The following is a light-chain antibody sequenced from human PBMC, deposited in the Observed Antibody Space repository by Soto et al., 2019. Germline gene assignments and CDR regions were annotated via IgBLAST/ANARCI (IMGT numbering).Light chain of an antibody. Sequence: DIQMTQSPSTLSASVGDRVTITCRASQSISTWLAWYQQKQGRAPKLLIYAASSLESGVPSRFSGSGSGTEFTLTISSLQPDDFATYYCQQYNSYSWTFGQGTKVDIK. CDR2: AAS. V-gene: IGKV1-5*01. CDR3: QQYNSYSWT. CDR1: QSISTW. J-gene: IGKJ1*01.